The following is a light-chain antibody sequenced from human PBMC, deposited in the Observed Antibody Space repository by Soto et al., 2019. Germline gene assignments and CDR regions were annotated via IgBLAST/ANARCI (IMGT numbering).Light chain of an antibody. J-gene: IGKJ3*01. V-gene: IGKV1-39*01. CDR2: AAS. CDR3: QQSYSTPGFT. CDR1: QSISSY. Sequence: DIQMTQSPSSLSASVGDRVTITCRASQSISSYLIWYQQKPGKAPKLLISAASSLQSGVPSRFSGSRSGTDFTLTISSLQPEDVATYYCQQSYSTPGFTFGPGTKVDIK.